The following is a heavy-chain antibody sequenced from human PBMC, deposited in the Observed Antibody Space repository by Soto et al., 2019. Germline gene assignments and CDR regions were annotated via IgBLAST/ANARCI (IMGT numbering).Heavy chain of an antibody. CDR3: ARGVGSGTYYNQYNWFDP. CDR1: GYTFTTYG. J-gene: IGHJ5*02. D-gene: IGHD3-10*01. V-gene: IGHV1-18*01. CDR2: INTYNGNT. Sequence: ASVKVSCKASGYTFTTYGISWVRQAPGQGLEWMGWINTYNGNTNHAQKLQGRVAMTTDTSTSTAYMELRSLRSDDTAVYYCARGVGSGTYYNQYNWFDPWGQGTLVTVSS.